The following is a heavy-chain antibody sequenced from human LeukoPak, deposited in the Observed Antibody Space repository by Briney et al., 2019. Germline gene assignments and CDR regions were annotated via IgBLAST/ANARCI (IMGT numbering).Heavy chain of an antibody. CDR3: ARLIGWSRFDP. J-gene: IGHJ5*02. D-gene: IGHD6-19*01. V-gene: IGHV3-33*01. Sequence: GGYLRLSCAAYGFTFSSYGMHWDRQAPGKGLEWVGHIWYDGRKQYYADSVKGRFTISRDNSKNTLHLQMNSLRAEDTAVFYCARLIGWSRFDPWGQGALVTVSS. CDR2: IWYDGRKQ. CDR1: GFTFSSYG.